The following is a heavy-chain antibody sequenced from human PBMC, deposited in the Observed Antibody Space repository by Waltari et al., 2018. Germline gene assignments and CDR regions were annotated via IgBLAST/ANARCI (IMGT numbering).Heavy chain of an antibody. J-gene: IGHJ6*03. Sequence: EVQLVESGGGLVTPGGSLRLSCVASGFNFNSSTMNWVRQAPGKGLEWVSSIGTNGDYIYYADSVKGRFTTSRDNARNSLYLQMTSLRAEDTAVYFCASHFEDYYYYMDVWGKGTTVTVSS. CDR2: IGTNGDYI. CDR1: GFNFNSST. CDR3: ASHFEDYYYYMDV. V-gene: IGHV3-21*01.